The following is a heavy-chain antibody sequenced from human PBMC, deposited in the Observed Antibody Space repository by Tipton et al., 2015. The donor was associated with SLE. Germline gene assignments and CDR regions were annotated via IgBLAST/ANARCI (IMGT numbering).Heavy chain of an antibody. CDR3: ARGRGSSSSGHN. V-gene: IGHV4-34*01. D-gene: IGHD6-6*01. CDR2: INHSGST. Sequence: LRLSCAVYGGSFSGYYWSWIRQPPGKGLEWIGEINHSGSTNYNPSLKSRVTISVDTSKNQFSLKLSSVTAADTAVYYCARGRGSSSSGHNWGQGTLVTVSS. J-gene: IGHJ4*02. CDR1: GGSFSGYY.